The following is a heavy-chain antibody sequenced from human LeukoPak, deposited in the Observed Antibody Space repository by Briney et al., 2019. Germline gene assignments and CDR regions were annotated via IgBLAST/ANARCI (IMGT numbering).Heavy chain of an antibody. V-gene: IGHV4-38-2*01. CDR1: DYSISSGDY. CDR2: VYDSGIT. Sequence: NPSETLSLTCAVSDYSISSGDYWGWIRQPPGKGLEWIGSVYDSGITHYSPSLKSRVTISADTSKNQFSLKLSSVTAADTAVYYCARNDSSGYFDYWGQGTLVTASS. D-gene: IGHD3-22*01. CDR3: ARNDSSGYFDY. J-gene: IGHJ4*02.